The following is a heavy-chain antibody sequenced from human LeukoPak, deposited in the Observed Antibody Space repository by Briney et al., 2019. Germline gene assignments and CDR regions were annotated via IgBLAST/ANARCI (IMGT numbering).Heavy chain of an antibody. CDR1: GYTFTSYY. J-gene: IGHJ3*02. V-gene: IGHV1-46*01. CDR2: INPSGGST. D-gene: IGHD3-10*01. CDR3: ASGITMVRGVIIKRGDAFDI. Sequence: GASVTVSCKASGYTFTSYYMHWVRQAPGQGLEWMGIINPSGGSTSYAQKFQGRVTMTRDTSTSTVYMELSSLRSEDTAVYYCASGITMVRGVIIKRGDAFDIWGQGTMVTVSS.